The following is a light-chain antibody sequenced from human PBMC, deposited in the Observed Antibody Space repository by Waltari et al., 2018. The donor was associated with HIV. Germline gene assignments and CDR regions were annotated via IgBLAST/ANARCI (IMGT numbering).Light chain of an antibody. Sequence: QSALTQPASVSGSPGQSLTISCDLTDYASVSWYQRHPGKAPKVIIYEVTNRPSGLSNRFSGSKSGNTATLTISGLQPEDEADYFCTSYISGTTPVFGRGTRVTVL. CDR1: DLTDYAS. CDR3: TSYISGTTPV. V-gene: IGLV2-14*01. CDR2: EVT. J-gene: IGLJ2*01.